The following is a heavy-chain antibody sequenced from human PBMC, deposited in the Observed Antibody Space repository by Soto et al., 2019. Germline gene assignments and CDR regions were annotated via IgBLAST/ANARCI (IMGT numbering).Heavy chain of an antibody. Sequence: PSETLSPTCTVSGGSISSSSYYWGWIRQPPGKGLEWIGSIYYSGSTYYNPSLKSRVTISVNTSKNQFSLNLSSVTAADTAVYYCARPDSSGYYYLDYWGQGTRVTVSS. J-gene: IGHJ4*02. CDR1: GGSISSSSYY. D-gene: IGHD3-22*01. V-gene: IGHV4-39*01. CDR3: ARPDSSGYYYLDY. CDR2: IYYSGST.